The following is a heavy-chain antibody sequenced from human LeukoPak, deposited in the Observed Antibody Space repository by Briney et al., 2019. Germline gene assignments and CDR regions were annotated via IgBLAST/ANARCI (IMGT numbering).Heavy chain of an antibody. Sequence: PGGSLRLSCAASGFTVSSNNMSWVRQAPGKGLEWVSIIYTGGSTYYADSVNGRFTISRDNSKNTLSLQMNGLRAEDTAVYYCARDEPPFDSSGYYLLHYDMDVWGQGTTVTVSS. CDR1: GFTVSSNN. CDR3: ARDEPPFDSSGYYLLHYDMDV. J-gene: IGHJ6*02. V-gene: IGHV3-53*01. CDR2: IYTGGST. D-gene: IGHD3-22*01.